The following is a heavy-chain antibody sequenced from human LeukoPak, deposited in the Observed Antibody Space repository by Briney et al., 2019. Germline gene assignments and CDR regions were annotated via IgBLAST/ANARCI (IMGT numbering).Heavy chain of an antibody. V-gene: IGHV4-34*01. CDR3: ARVVRAVAGIRGYFDY. CDR2: INHSGST. CDR1: GGSFSGYY. D-gene: IGHD6-19*01. J-gene: IGHJ4*02. Sequence: PSETLSLTSAVYGGSFSGYYWSWIRQPPGKGLEWIGEINHSGSTYYNPSLKSRVTISVDRSKNQFSLKLSSVTAADTAVYYCARVVRAVAGIRGYFDYWGQGTLVTVSS.